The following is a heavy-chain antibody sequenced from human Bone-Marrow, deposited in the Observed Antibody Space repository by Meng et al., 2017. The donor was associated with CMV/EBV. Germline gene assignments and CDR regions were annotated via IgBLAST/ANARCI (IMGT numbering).Heavy chain of an antibody. CDR3: ARWRCSSTSCYLSSSGWRFDY. J-gene: IGHJ4*02. Sequence: GGSLRLSCAGSGFTFSNFWMSWVRQAPGRGLEWVANIKRDGSETHYEDSVKGRFTISRDNAKNSLYLQMNSLRAEDTALYYCARWRCSSTSCYLSSSGWRFDYWGQGTLVTVSS. CDR2: IKRDGSET. D-gene: IGHD2-2*01. CDR1: GFTFSNFW. V-gene: IGHV3-7*03.